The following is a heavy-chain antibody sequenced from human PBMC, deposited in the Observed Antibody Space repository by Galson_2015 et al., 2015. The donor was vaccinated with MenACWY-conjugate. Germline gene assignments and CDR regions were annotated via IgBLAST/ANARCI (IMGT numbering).Heavy chain of an antibody. CDR1: GFTFSNHA. D-gene: IGHD6-19*01. J-gene: IGHJ4*02. CDR2: ISGSGEST. V-gene: IGHV3-23*01. Sequence: SLRLSCAASGFTFSNHAMSWVRQAPGKGLEWVSAISGSGESTYYAESVKGRFTISRDNSKNTLYLQMNSLRAEDTAICYCAKGDSSGWYDSRLFDYWGQGTLVTVSS. CDR3: AKGDSSGWYDSRLFDY.